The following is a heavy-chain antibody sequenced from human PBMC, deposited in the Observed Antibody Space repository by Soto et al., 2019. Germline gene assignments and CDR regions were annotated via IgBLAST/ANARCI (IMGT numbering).Heavy chain of an antibody. Sequence: SETLSLTCTVSGGSISSGGYYWSWIRRHPGKGLEWIGYIYYSGSTYYNPSLKSRVTISVDTSKNQFSLKLSSVTAADTAVYYCARGSGSEYTCSGGSCYRSGYYYFDYWGQGTLVTVSS. V-gene: IGHV4-31*03. CDR2: IYYSGST. D-gene: IGHD2-15*01. CDR3: ARGSGSEYTCSGGSCYRSGYYYFDY. J-gene: IGHJ4*02. CDR1: GGSISSGGYY.